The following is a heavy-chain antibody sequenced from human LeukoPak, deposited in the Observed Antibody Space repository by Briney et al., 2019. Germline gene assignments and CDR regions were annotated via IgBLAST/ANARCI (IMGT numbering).Heavy chain of an antibody. CDR2: FDPEDGET. CDR1: GYTLTELS. D-gene: IGHD3-22*01. CDR3: ATEAYYYDSSGSIRGAAFDI. Sequence: ASVKVSCKVSGYTLTELSMHWVRQAPGKGLEWMGGFDPEDGETIYAQKFQGRVTMTEDTSTDAAYMELSSLRSEDMAVYYCATEAYYYDSSGSIRGAAFDIWGQGTMVTVSS. J-gene: IGHJ3*02. V-gene: IGHV1-24*01.